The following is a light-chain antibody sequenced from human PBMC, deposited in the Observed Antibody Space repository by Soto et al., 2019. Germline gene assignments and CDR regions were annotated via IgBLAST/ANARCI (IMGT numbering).Light chain of an antibody. CDR1: QDIRTW. V-gene: IGKV1D-16*01. CDR2: DAS. Sequence: DIQMTQSPSSVSASVGDRVTITCRASQDIRTWLAWYQLRPGKAPKFLVSDASSLQSGVPSRFSGSGSGRDFSLTISSLQPDDFATYYCQHYNSYSEAFGQGTKVDI. CDR3: QHYNSYSEA. J-gene: IGKJ1*01.